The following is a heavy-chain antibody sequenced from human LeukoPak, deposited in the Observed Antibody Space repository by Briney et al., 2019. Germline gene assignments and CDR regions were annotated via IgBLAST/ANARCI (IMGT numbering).Heavy chain of an antibody. J-gene: IGHJ4*02. D-gene: IGHD6-13*01. CDR1: GYTFTSYD. V-gene: IGHV1-8*01. Sequence: ASVKLSCKASGYTFTSYDINWVRQATGQGLEWMGWMNPNSGNTGYAQKFQGRVTMTRNTSISTAYMELSSLRSEDTAVYYCARGTRSIAAAATRVYYFDYWGQGTLVTVSS. CDR2: MNPNSGNT. CDR3: ARGTRSIAAAATRVYYFDY.